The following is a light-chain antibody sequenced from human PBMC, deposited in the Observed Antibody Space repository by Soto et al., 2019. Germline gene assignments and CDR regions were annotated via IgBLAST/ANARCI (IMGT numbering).Light chain of an antibody. CDR1: QSISSY. CDR3: QQSYSTPV. V-gene: IGKV1-39*01. Sequence: DIQMTQSPSSLSASVGDRVTITCRASQSISSYLNWYQQKPGKAPKLLIYAASSLQSRVPSRCSGSGSGTDFTLTISSLQPEDFATYYCQQSYSTPVFGQGTKLEIK. J-gene: IGKJ2*01. CDR2: AAS.